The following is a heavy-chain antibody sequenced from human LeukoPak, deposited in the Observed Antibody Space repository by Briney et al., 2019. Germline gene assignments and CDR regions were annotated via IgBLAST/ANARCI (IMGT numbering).Heavy chain of an antibody. D-gene: IGHD2-15*01. CDR3: ARVDIVVVVAANWFDP. CDR2: ISAYNGNT. V-gene: IGHV1-18*01. CDR1: GYTFTSYG. Sequence: ASVKVSCKASGYTFTSYGIRWVRQAPGQGLEWMGWISAYNGNTNYAQKLQGRVTMTTDTSTSTAYMELRSLRSDDTAVYYCARVDIVVVVAANWFDPWGQGTLVTVSS. J-gene: IGHJ5*02.